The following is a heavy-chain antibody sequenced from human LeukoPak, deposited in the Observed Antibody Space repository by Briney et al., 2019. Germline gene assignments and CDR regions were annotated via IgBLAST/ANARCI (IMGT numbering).Heavy chain of an antibody. CDR3: ARDRGSGWYGIDY. CDR2: IYYSGST. CDR1: HGSISSHY. V-gene: IGHV4-59*11. J-gene: IGHJ4*02. Sequence: SETLSLTRTVSHGSISSHYWSWIRQPPGKGLEWIGHIYYSGSTTYNPSLQSRVTISIDTSKNQLSLKLRSVSAADTAVYYCARDRGSGWYGIDYWGQGTLVTVSS. D-gene: IGHD6-19*01.